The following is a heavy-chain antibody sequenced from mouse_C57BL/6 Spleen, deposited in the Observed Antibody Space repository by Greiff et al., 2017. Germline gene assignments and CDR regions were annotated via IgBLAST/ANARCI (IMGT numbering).Heavy chain of an antibody. CDR1: GYTFTSYW. Sequence: QVQLQQPGAELVKPGASVKVSCKASGYTFTSYWMHWVKQRPGQGLEWIGRINPSDSDSNYNQKFKGKATLTVDKSSSTVYMQLSSLTSEDSAVYYCAISIVYYGNHEGFAYWGQGTLVTVAA. V-gene: IGHV1-74*01. CDR2: INPSDSDS. D-gene: IGHD2-1*01. CDR3: AISIVYYGNHEGFAY. J-gene: IGHJ3*01.